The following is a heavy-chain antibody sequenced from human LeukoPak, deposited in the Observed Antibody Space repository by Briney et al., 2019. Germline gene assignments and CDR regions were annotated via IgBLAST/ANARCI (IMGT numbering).Heavy chain of an antibody. CDR2: INHSGST. V-gene: IGHV4-39*07. CDR3: ARAFGAYCTNGVCYHFDY. J-gene: IGHJ4*02. CDR1: GGSISSSSYY. D-gene: IGHD2-8*01. Sequence: SSETLSLTCTVSGGSISSSSYYWSWIRQPPGKGLEWIGEINHSGSTNYNPSLKSRVTISVDTSKNQFSLKLSSVTAADTAVYYCARAFGAYCTNGVCYHFDYWGQGTLVTVSS.